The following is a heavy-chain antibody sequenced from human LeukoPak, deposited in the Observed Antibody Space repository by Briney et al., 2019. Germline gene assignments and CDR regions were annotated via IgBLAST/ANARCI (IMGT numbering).Heavy chain of an antibody. Sequence: PSETLSLTCTVSGYSISSGYYWGLIRPPPGKGLEWIGSIYHSGSTYYNPSLKSRVTISVDTSKNQFSLKLSSVTAADTAVYYCARDGLYYDFWSGYSLDPKNWFDPWGQGTLVTVSS. V-gene: IGHV4-38-2*02. CDR2: IYHSGST. CDR3: ARDGLYYDFWSGYSLDPKNWFDP. CDR1: GYSISSGYY. D-gene: IGHD3-3*01. J-gene: IGHJ5*02.